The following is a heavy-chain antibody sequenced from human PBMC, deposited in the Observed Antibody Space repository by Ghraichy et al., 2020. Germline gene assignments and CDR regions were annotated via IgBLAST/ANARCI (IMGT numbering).Heavy chain of an antibody. J-gene: IGHJ4*02. CDR1: GFSFSSYW. CDR2: INQDATDK. V-gene: IGHV3-7*01. D-gene: IGHD2-15*01. CDR3: ARDVGYCADC. Sequence: GGSLRLSCAASGFSFSSYWMTWVRQAPGKGLEWVANINQDATDKNYVDSVKGRFTISRDNAKNSLYLHMKSLRAEDTAVYYCARDVGYCADCWGQGTLVTVSS.